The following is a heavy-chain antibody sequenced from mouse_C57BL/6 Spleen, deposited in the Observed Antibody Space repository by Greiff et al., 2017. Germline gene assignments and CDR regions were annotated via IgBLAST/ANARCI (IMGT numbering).Heavy chain of an antibody. CDR2: IHPNSGST. Sequence: VQLQQPGAELVKPGASVKLSCKASGYTFTSYWMHWVKQRPGQGLEWIGMIHPNSGSTNYNEKFKSKATLTVDKSSSTAYMQLSSLTSEDSAVYYCARSRNYGSSYGFAYWGQGTLVTVSA. D-gene: IGHD1-1*01. CDR3: ARSRNYGSSYGFAY. CDR1: GYTFTSYW. J-gene: IGHJ3*01. V-gene: IGHV1-64*01.